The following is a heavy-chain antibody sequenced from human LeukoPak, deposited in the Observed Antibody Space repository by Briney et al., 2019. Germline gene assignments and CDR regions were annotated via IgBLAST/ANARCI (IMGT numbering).Heavy chain of an antibody. CDR1: GYTFTGYY. CDR2: INPNSGGT. J-gene: IGHJ4*02. V-gene: IGHV1-2*02. CDR3: ARVPSSSDYCSGGSCYSGLVPVDY. D-gene: IGHD2-15*01. Sequence: ASVKVSCKASGYTFTGYYMHWVRQAPGQGLEWMGWINPNSGGTNYAQKFQGRVTMTRDTSISTAYMELSRLRSDDTAVYYCARVPSSSDYCSGGSCYSGLVPVDYWGQGTLVTVSS.